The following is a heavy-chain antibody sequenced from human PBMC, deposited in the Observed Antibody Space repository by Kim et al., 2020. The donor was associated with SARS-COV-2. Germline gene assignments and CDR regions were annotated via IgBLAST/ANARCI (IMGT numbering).Heavy chain of an antibody. CDR1: GFTFSSYS. D-gene: IGHD6-19*01. CDR3: ARDLRQGYSSGWLTYFDY. V-gene: IGHV3-21*01. J-gene: IGHJ4*02. CDR2: ISSSSSYI. Sequence: GGSLRLSCAASGFTFSSYSMNWVRQAPGKGLEWVSSISSSSSYIYYADSVKGRFTISRDNAKNSLYLQMNSLRAEDTAVYYCARDLRQGYSSGWLTYFDYWGQGTLVTVSS.